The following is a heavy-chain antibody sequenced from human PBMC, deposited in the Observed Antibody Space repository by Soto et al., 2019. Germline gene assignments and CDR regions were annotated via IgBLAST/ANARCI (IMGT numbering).Heavy chain of an antibody. V-gene: IGHV4-59*01. Sequence: QVQLQESDPGLVKPWETLSLTCTVSGASIWSSYWSWIRQSPGKGLEWIAYVYYTGKTNSNPSLSGRVTVSVDTSKNQLSLKLTSATAADTAVYYCARGFFETGTGHSNPFDIWGQGTRVTVSS. CDR3: ARGFFETGTGHSNPFDI. J-gene: IGHJ3*02. D-gene: IGHD1-7*01. CDR2: VYYTGKT. CDR1: GASIWSSY.